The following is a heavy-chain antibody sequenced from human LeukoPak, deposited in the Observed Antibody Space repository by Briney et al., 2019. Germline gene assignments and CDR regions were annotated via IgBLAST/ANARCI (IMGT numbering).Heavy chain of an antibody. Sequence: PGGSLRLSCAASGFTFSSYGMHWVRQAPGKGLEWVAVIWYDGSNKYYADSVKGRFTISRGNSKNTLYLQMNSLRAEDTAVYYCASGYSSSWYWDDAFDIWGQGTMVTVSS. CDR3: ASGYSSSWYWDDAFDI. CDR1: GFTFSSYG. J-gene: IGHJ3*02. V-gene: IGHV3-33*01. D-gene: IGHD6-13*01. CDR2: IWYDGSNK.